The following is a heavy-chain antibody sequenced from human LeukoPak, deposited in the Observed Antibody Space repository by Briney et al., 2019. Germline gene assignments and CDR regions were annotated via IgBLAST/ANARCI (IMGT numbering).Heavy chain of an antibody. CDR3: ARAIDYGDSFYFDY. CDR2: ISSNGGST. D-gene: IGHD4-17*01. CDR1: GFTFSTYG. J-gene: IGHJ4*02. V-gene: IGHV3-64*01. Sequence: PGGSLRLSCAASGFTFSTYGMHWVRQAPGKGLEYVSAISSNGGSTYYANSVKGRFTISRDNSKNTLYLQMGSLRAEDMAVYYCARAIDYGDSFYFDYWGQGTLVTVSS.